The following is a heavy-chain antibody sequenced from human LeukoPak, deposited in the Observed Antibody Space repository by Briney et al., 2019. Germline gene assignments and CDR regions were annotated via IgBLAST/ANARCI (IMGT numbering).Heavy chain of an antibody. J-gene: IGHJ5*02. D-gene: IGHD6-13*01. CDR2: ISYDGSNK. CDR1: GFTFSSYG. V-gene: IGHV3-30*03. CDR3: ARSSSWYFDWFDP. Sequence: PGGSLRLSCAASGFTFSSYGMHWVRQPPGKGLEWVAVISYDGSNKYYADSVKGRFTISRDNSKNTLYLQMNSLRVEDTAVYYCARSSSWYFDWFDPWGQGTLVTVSS.